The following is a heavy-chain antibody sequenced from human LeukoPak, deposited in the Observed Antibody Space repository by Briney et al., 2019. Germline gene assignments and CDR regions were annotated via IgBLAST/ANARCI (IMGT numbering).Heavy chain of an antibody. V-gene: IGHV3-21*01. Sequence: GGSLRLSCAASGFTFSSYSMNWVRQAPGKGLEWLSSISSSGSYIYYADSVKGRFTISRDNAKTSLYLQMNSLRAEDTAVYYCARDLSGVAGYTYGRGIDYWGQGTLVTVSS. D-gene: IGHD5-18*01. CDR2: ISSSGSYI. J-gene: IGHJ4*02. CDR1: GFTFSSYS. CDR3: ARDLSGVAGYTYGRGIDY.